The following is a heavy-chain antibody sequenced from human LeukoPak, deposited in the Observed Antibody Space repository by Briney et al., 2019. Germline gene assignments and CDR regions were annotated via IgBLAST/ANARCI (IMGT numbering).Heavy chain of an antibody. D-gene: IGHD3-22*01. CDR3: ERVMYYYHSSGSIAVYYFDY. Sequence: GGSLRLSCAASGFTFSSHWMHWVRQAPGKGLVWVSRINSDGSTTSYADYVKGRFTISRDNAKNTMHLKMNSLSAEDTAVYYCERVMYYYHSSGSIAVYYFDYWGQGTLVTVSS. V-gene: IGHV3-74*01. CDR1: GFTFSSHW. CDR2: INSDGSTT. J-gene: IGHJ4*02.